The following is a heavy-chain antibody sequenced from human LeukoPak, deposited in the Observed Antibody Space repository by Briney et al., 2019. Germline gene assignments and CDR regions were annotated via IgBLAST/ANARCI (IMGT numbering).Heavy chain of an antibody. Sequence: GGSLRLSCAASGFTFSTYDFHWVRQVTGKGLEWVSAIGTVGDTHYPGSVKGRFTISRENAKNSVYLQMDSLRAEDTAVYYCARESNDFLTGYYDYWGQGILVTVSS. CDR3: ARESNDFLTGYYDY. CDR2: IGTVGDT. V-gene: IGHV3-13*01. J-gene: IGHJ4*02. CDR1: GFTFSTYD. D-gene: IGHD3-9*01.